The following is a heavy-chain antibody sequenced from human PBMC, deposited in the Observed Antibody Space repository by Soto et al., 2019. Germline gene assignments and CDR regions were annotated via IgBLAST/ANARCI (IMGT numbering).Heavy chain of an antibody. Sequence: QVQLVQSGAEVKKPGSSVKVSCKASGGTFSSYAISWVRQAPGQGLEWMGGIIPIFGTANYAQKFQGRVTITADESTSTPYMELSSLRTEDTAVYYCARHPVGLSYYYGMDVWGQGTTVTVSS. CDR3: ARHPVGLSYYYGMDV. J-gene: IGHJ6*02. V-gene: IGHV1-69*12. CDR2: IIPIFGTA. CDR1: GGTFSSYA.